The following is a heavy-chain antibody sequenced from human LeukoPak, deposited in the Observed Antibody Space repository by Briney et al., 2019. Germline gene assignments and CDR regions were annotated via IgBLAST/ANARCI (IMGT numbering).Heavy chain of an antibody. CDR2: MYYSGST. D-gene: IGHD3-10*01. CDR3: ARRSRGSPTDY. CDR1: GGSISSSSYY. V-gene: IGHV4-39*01. Sequence: SETLSLTCTVSGGSISSSSYYWGWIRQPPGKGLEWIGSMYYSGSTYYNPSLKSRVTISVDTSKNQFSLNLSSVTAADTAVYYCARRSRGSPTDYWGQGTLVTVSS. J-gene: IGHJ4*02.